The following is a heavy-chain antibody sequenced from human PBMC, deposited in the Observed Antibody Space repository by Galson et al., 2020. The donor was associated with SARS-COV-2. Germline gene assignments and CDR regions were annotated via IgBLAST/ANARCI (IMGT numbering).Heavy chain of an antibody. CDR1: GGSISSGGYY. V-gene: IGHV4-31*03. CDR3: AGVGSSWYEFDY. CDR2: IYYSRST. J-gene: IGHJ4*02. D-gene: IGHD6-13*01. Sequence: SETLSLTCTVSGGSISSGGYYWSWIRQHPGKGLEWIGYIYYSRSTYYNPSIKSRVTISVDTTKTQFSLKLSSVTAADTAVYYCAGVGSSWYEFDYWGQGTLVTCSS.